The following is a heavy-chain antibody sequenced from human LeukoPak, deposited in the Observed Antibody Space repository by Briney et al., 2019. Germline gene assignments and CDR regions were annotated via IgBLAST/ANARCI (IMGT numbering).Heavy chain of an antibody. V-gene: IGHV4-61*08. CDR2: IYYSGST. CDR3: ARLKWLVGSHYYYFMDV. Sequence: SQTLSLTCTVSGGSISSGGYYWSWIRQPPGKGLEWIGYIYYSGSTNYNPSLKSRVTISVDTSKNQFSLKLTSVTAADTAVYYCARLKWLVGSHYYYFMDVWGKGTTVTVSS. J-gene: IGHJ6*03. D-gene: IGHD6-19*01. CDR1: GGSISSGGYY.